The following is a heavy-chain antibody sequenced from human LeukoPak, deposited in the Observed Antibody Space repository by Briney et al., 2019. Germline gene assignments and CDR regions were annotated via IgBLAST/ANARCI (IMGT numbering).Heavy chain of an antibody. CDR3: ARYDVWGSYRAFDY. Sequence: PSETLSLTCTVSNYSISTDYHWGWIRQPPGKGLEWIGTMYHSGSTYYNPSLKSRVTISVDTSKNQFSLKLSSVTAADTAVYYCARYDVWGSYRAFDYWGQGTLVTVSS. V-gene: IGHV4-38-2*02. J-gene: IGHJ4*02. D-gene: IGHD3-16*02. CDR1: NYSISTDYH. CDR2: MYHSGST.